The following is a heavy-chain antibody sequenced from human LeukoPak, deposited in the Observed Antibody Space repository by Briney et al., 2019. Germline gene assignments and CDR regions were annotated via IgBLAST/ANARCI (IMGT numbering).Heavy chain of an antibody. CDR3: ARDDGNTWLLDS. V-gene: IGHV1-3*01. CDR2: IIPGNGNT. CDR1: GYTFSTYA. D-gene: IGHD5-24*01. Sequence: ASVKVSCKASGYTFSTYAMHWVRQAPRQSLEWMGWIIPGNGNTKYSQNFQGRVTITTDTSASTAYMELSSLRSEDAAMYYCARDDGNTWLLDSWGQGTLVTVSS. J-gene: IGHJ4*02.